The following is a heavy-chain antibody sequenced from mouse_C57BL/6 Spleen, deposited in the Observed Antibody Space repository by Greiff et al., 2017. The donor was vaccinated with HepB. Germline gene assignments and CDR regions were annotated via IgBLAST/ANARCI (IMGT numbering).Heavy chain of an antibody. CDR2: IWTGGGT. CDR3: ARGQLRLRDYAMDY. V-gene: IGHV2-9-1*01. D-gene: IGHD3-2*02. Sequence: QVQLKESGPGLVAPSQSLSITCTVSGFSFTSYAISWVRQPPGKGLEWLGVIWTGGGTNYNSALKSRLSISKDNSKSQVFLKMNSLQTDDTARYYCARGQLRLRDYAMDYWGQGTSVTVSS. J-gene: IGHJ4*01. CDR1: GFSFTSYA.